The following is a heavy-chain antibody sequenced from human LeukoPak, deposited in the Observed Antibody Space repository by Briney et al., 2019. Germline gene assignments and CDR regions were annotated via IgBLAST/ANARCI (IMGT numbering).Heavy chain of an antibody. Sequence: GGSLRLSCAASGFTFSSYAMHWVRQAPGKGLEWVAVISYDGSNKYYADSVKGRFTISRDNSKNTLYLQMNSLRAEDTAVYYCAKDRGYSYGPFDYWGQGTLVTVSS. V-gene: IGHV3-30-3*01. D-gene: IGHD5-18*01. CDR3: AKDRGYSYGPFDY. CDR1: GFTFSSYA. J-gene: IGHJ4*02. CDR2: ISYDGSNK.